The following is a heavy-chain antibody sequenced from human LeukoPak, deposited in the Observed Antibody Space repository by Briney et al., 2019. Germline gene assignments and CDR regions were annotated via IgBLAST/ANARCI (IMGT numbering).Heavy chain of an antibody. J-gene: IGHJ4*02. CDR3: ARGQLAPPYYFDY. CDR1: GYTFTGYY. CDR2: INPNSGGT. D-gene: IGHD6-13*01. V-gene: IGHV1-2*04. Sequence: ASVKVSCKASGYTFTGYYMHWVRQAPGQGLEWMGWINPNSGGTNYAQKFQGWVTMTRDTSISTAYMELSRLRSDDTAVYYCARGQLAPPYYFDYWGQGTLVTVSS.